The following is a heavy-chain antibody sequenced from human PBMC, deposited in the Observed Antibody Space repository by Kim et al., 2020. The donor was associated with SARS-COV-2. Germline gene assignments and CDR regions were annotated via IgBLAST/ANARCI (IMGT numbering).Heavy chain of an antibody. D-gene: IGHD6-13*01. V-gene: IGHV4-34*01. CDR3: ARELAAASRGRFDP. CDR1: GGSFSGYY. J-gene: IGHJ5*02. Sequence: SETLSLTCAVYGGSFSGYYWSWIRQPPGKGLEWIGEINHSGSTNYNPSLKSRVTISVDTSKNQFSLKLSSVTAADTAVYYCARELAAASRGRFDPWGQGTLVTVSS. CDR2: INHSGST.